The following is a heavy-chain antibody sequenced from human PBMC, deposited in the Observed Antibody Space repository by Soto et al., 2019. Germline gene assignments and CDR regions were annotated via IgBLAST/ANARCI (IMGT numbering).Heavy chain of an antibody. CDR3: AKEETVLVNYYYYYGMDV. D-gene: IGHD4-17*01. CDR1: GFTFSSYA. V-gene: IGHV3-23*01. Sequence: EVQLLESGGGLVQPGGSLRLSCAASGFTFSSYAMSWVRQAPGMGLEWVSVISGSGYATYYADSVKGRFTVSRDNSNNTVYLQMNSLRAEDTAVYYCAKEETVLVNYYYYYGMDVWGQATTVTVSS. J-gene: IGHJ6*02. CDR2: ISGSGYAT.